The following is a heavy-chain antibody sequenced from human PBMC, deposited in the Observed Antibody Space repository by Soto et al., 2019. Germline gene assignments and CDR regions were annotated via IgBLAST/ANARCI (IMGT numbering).Heavy chain of an antibody. Sequence: QVQLQESGPGLVKPSGTLSLTCAVSSGSISSSNWWSWVRQPPGKGLEWIGEIYHSGSTNYNPSLKSRVTTSVDKSKNQFSLKLSSVTAADTAVYYCAREVAGQLVDYYYYMDVWGKGTTVTVSS. J-gene: IGHJ6*03. CDR2: IYHSGST. CDR1: SGSISSSNW. V-gene: IGHV4-4*02. CDR3: AREVAGQLVDYYYYMDV. D-gene: IGHD6-6*01.